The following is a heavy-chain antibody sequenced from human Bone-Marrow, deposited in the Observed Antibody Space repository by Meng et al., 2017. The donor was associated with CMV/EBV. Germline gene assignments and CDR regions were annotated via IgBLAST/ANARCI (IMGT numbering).Heavy chain of an antibody. CDR1: GYTFTSYD. J-gene: IGHJ6*02. V-gene: IGHV1-2*02. CDR3: ARDDYCSSTSCYPKKNYYYYYGMDV. D-gene: IGHD2-2*01. CDR2: INPNSGGT. Sequence: ASVKVSCKASGYTFTSYDINWVRQATGQGLEWMGWINPNSGGTNYAQKFQGRVTMTRDTSISTAYMELSRLRSDDTAVYYCARDDYCSSTSCYPKKNYYYYYGMDVWGQGTTVTVSS.